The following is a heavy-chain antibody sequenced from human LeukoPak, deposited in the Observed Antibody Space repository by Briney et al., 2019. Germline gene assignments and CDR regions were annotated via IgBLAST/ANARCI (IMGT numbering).Heavy chain of an antibody. V-gene: IGHV3-30*02. J-gene: IGHJ4*02. CDR1: GFTFSSYG. CDR3: AKPGYGSSWYDY. Sequence: PGGSLRLSCAASGFTFSSYGMHWVRQAPGQGLEWGTFIRYDGSNKYYADSVKGRFTISRDNSKNTLYLQMNSLRAEDTAVYYCAKPGYGSSWYDYWGQGTLVTVSS. CDR2: IRYDGSNK. D-gene: IGHD6-13*01.